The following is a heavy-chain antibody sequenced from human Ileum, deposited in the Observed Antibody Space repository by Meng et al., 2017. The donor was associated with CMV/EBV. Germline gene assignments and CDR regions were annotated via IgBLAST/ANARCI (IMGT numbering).Heavy chain of an antibody. V-gene: IGHV3-23*01. D-gene: IGHD4-17*01. J-gene: IGHJ4*02. CDR2: IGGDDDST. CDR3: AKEEGLTGYGDNYY. CDR1: GFTFSSYA. Sequence: GEPPKFPCAASGFTFSSYAMHWARQAPGKGLEWVSAIGGDDDSTYYADYVKGRFVTSRDNSKNTLYLQMNNLRAENTDAHYCAKEEGLTGYGDNYYWGQGTLVTVSS.